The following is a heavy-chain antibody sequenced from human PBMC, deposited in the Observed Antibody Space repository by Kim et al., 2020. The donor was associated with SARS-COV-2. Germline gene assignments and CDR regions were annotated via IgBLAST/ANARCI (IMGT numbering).Heavy chain of an antibody. CDR2: ISYDGSNK. Sequence: GGSLRLSCAASGFTFSSYGMHWVRQAPGKGLEWVAVISYDGSNKYYADSVKGRFTISRDNSKNTLYLQMNSLRAEDTAVYYCAKDIGPYYYGSGKGTGMDVWGQGTTVTVSS. CDR1: GFTFSSYG. V-gene: IGHV3-30*18. CDR3: AKDIGPYYYGSGKGTGMDV. D-gene: IGHD3-10*01. J-gene: IGHJ6*02.